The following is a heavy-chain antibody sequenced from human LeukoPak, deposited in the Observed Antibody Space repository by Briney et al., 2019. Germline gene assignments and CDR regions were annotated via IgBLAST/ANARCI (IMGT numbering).Heavy chain of an antibody. CDR3: ARQGPVTRITMIVGSGTNWFDP. D-gene: IGHD3-22*01. Sequence: SETLSLTCTVSGGSISSSSYYWGWIRQPPGKGLEWIGSIYYSGSTYYNPSLKSRVTISVDTSKNQFSLKLSSVTAADTAVYYCARQGPVTRITMIVGSGTNWFDPWGQGTLVTVSS. CDR2: IYYSGST. V-gene: IGHV4-39*01. J-gene: IGHJ5*02. CDR1: GGSISSSSYY.